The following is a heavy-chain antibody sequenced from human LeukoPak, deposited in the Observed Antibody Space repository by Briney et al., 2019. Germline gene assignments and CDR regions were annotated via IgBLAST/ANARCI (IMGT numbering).Heavy chain of an antibody. CDR3: ARAHPGIVVVPAGPFDY. CDR1: GFSFSTFS. CDR2: ISGSGGST. D-gene: IGHD2-2*01. J-gene: IGHJ4*02. V-gene: IGHV3-23*01. Sequence: GGSLRLSCAASGFSFSTFSMSWVRQASGKGLEWVSAISGSGGSTYYADSVKGRFTISRDNAKNSLYLQMNSLRAEDTAVYYCARAHPGIVVVPAGPFDYWGQGTLVTVSS.